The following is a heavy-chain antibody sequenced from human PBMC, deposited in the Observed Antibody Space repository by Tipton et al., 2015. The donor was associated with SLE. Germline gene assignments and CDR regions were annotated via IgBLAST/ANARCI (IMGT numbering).Heavy chain of an antibody. CDR1: GGSINGQF. D-gene: IGHD3-3*01. CDR2: IYYSGST. J-gene: IGHJ2*01. V-gene: IGHV4-59*11. CDR3: ARVWSGYSSSYFDL. Sequence: TLSLTCTVSGGSINGQFWSWIRQPPGKGLEWIAYIYYSGSTQYNPSLKSRVTMSVDTSKNHFSVKLSSVTAADTAIYYCARVWSGYSSSYFDLWGRGTLVTVSS.